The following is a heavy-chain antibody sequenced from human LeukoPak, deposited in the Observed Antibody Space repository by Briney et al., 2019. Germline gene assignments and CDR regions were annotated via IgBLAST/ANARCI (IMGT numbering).Heavy chain of an antibody. J-gene: IGHJ6*03. Sequence: ASVKVSCKASGGTFSSYAISWVRQAPGQGLDWMEGFIPTFGTANYAQKFQGRVTITTDESTSTAYMELSSLRSEDTAVYYCARAAPYRSSTSCPRYYYYYMDVWGKGTTVTVSS. CDR1: GGTFSSYA. CDR3: ARAAPYRSSTSCPRYYYYYMDV. V-gene: IGHV1-69*05. D-gene: IGHD2-2*01. CDR2: FIPTFGTA.